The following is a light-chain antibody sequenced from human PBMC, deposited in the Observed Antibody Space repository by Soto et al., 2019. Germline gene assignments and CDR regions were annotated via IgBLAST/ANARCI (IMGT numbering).Light chain of an antibody. Sequence: DIEMTQSPSSLSASVGDRVTITCRTSQNIRSYLNWYQQRPGKAPKLLIYATSSLQSGVPSRFSGSGSGTDFALTISSLQPEDFATYYCQQSYSTPITFGQGTRLEI. CDR1: QNIRSY. J-gene: IGKJ5*01. V-gene: IGKV1-39*01. CDR2: ATS. CDR3: QQSYSTPIT.